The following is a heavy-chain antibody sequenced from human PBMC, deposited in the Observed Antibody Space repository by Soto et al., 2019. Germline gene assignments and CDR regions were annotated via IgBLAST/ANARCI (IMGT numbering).Heavy chain of an antibody. V-gene: IGHV4-39*01. CDR2: IYYSGST. J-gene: IGHJ6*02. CDR3: ARQSAGSGSYSYYYYGMDV. CDR1: GGSISSSSYY. Sequence: QLQLQESGPGLVKPSETLSLTCTVSGGSISSSSYYWGWIRQPPGKGLEWIGSIYYSGSTYYNPSLKSRVTISVDTSKNQFSLKLSSVTAADTAVYYCARQSAGSGSYSYYYYGMDVWGQGTTVTVSS. D-gene: IGHD3-10*01.